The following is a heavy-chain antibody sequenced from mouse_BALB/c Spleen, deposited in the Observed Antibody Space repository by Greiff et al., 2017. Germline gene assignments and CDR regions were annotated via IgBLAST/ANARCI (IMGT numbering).Heavy chain of an antibody. J-gene: IGHJ4*01. V-gene: IGHV3-2*02. CDR3: ARWGLDAMDY. D-gene: IGHD6-1*01. CDR2: ISYSGST. Sequence: DVQLVESGPGLVKPSQSLSLTCTVTGYSITSDYAWNWIRQFPGNKLEWMGYISYSGSTSYNPSLKSRISITRDTSKNQFFLQLNSVTTEDTATYYCARWGLDAMDYWGQGTSVTVSS. CDR1: GYSITSDYA.